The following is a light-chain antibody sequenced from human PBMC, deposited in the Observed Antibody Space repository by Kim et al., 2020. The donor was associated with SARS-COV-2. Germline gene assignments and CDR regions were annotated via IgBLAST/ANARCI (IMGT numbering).Light chain of an antibody. CDR3: PQSYITPVT. J-gene: IGKJ3*01. Sequence: DIQMTQSPSSLSASVGDRVTITCRTSQTITSHLNWYQPKPGRAPKLLISAASTLQGGVPSRFSGSGSETDFTLTISSLQPEDFATYFCPQSYITPVTFGPGTKVDIK. V-gene: IGKV1-39*01. CDR1: QTITSH. CDR2: AAS.